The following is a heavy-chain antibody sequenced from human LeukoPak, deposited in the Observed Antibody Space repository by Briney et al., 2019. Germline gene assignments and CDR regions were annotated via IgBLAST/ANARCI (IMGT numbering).Heavy chain of an antibody. D-gene: IGHD2-15*01. Sequence: GGSLRLSCTSSGFSFGDYSMTWVRQAPGKGLEWVSSISSSSSYIYYADSVKGRFTISRDNAKNSLYLQMNSLRAEDTAVYYCARDSGGSCYDYWGQGTLVTVSS. J-gene: IGHJ4*02. V-gene: IGHV3-21*01. CDR1: GFSFGDYS. CDR2: ISSSSSYI. CDR3: ARDSGGSCYDY.